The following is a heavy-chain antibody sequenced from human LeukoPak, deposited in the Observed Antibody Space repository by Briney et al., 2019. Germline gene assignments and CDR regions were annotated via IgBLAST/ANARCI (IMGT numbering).Heavy chain of an antibody. Sequence: SVKVSCKASGHTFTTYYVHLVRQAPGQGLEWMGVINPSGEGTNYPQRFQGRVTLTRDTSTSTVYMELSSLRSEDTAIYYCAKETPNTGWFDPWGQGTLVTVSS. J-gene: IGHJ5*02. CDR2: INPSGEGT. CDR3: AKETPNTGWFDP. V-gene: IGHV1-46*01. CDR1: GHTFTTYY. D-gene: IGHD1-14*01.